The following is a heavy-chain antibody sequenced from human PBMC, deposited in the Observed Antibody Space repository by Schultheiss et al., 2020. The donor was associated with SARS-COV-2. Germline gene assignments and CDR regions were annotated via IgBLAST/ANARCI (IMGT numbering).Heavy chain of an antibody. CDR1: GFTFSSYA. V-gene: IGHV3-23*01. D-gene: IGHD2-2*01. CDR3: AKRYQLLSHAFDL. CDR2: ISTSGGST. J-gene: IGHJ3*01. Sequence: GESLKISCAASGFTFSSYAMSWVRQAPGKGLEWVSVISTSGGSTYYADSVKGRFTISRDNSKSTLYLQMNSLRAEDTAVYYCAKRYQLLSHAFDLWGQGTMVTVSS.